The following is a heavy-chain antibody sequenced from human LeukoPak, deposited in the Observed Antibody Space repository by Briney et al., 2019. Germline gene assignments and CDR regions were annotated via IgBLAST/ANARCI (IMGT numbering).Heavy chain of an antibody. CDR1: GFTFDDYA. CDR2: ISWNSGSI. J-gene: IGHJ4*02. Sequence: GRSLRLSCAASGFTFDDYAMHWVRQAPGKGLGWVSGISWNSGSIGYADSVKGRFTISRDNAKNSLYLQMNSLRAEDTALYYCAKAVSGSYYDNFDYWGQGTLVTISS. V-gene: IGHV3-9*01. CDR3: AKAVSGSYYDNFDY. D-gene: IGHD3-10*01.